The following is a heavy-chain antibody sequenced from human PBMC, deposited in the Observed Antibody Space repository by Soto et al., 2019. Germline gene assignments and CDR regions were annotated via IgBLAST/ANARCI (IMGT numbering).Heavy chain of an antibody. CDR3: ARDRGQQLDWMYGMDV. CDR2: IWYDGSNK. J-gene: IGHJ6*02. Sequence: PGGSLRLSCAASGFTFSSYGMHWVRQAPGKGLEWVAVIWYDGSNKYYADSVKGRFTISRDNSKNTLYLQMNSLRAEDTAVYYCARDRGQQLDWMYGMDVWGQGTTVTVSS. D-gene: IGHD6-13*01. CDR1: GFTFSSYG. V-gene: IGHV3-33*01.